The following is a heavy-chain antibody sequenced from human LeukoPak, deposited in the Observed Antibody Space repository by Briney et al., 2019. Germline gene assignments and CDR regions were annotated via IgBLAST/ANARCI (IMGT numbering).Heavy chain of an antibody. CDR1: GGSISSYY. J-gene: IGHJ4*02. CDR3: ARSGYSSGMARLDY. D-gene: IGHD6-19*01. Sequence: SETLSLTCTVSGGSISSYYWSWIRQPAGKGLEWIGRIYTSGSTNYNPSLKSRVTMSVDTSKNQFSLKLSSVTAADTAVYYCARSGYSSGMARLDYWGQGTLVTVSS. V-gene: IGHV4-4*07. CDR2: IYTSGST.